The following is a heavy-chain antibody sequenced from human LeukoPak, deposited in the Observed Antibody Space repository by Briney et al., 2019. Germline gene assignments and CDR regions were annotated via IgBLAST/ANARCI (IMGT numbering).Heavy chain of an antibody. CDR2: IYHSGST. CDR1: GGSISSGGYS. V-gene: IGHV4-30-2*01. J-gene: IGHJ4*02. D-gene: IGHD2-2*01. CDR3: ARGRGFYFVVVPAARYFDY. Sequence: SETLSLTCAVSGGSISSGGYSWSWIRQPPGQGLEWIGYIYHSGSTYYNPSLKSRVTISVDTSKNQFSLKLSSVTAADTAVYYCARGRGFYFVVVPAARYFDYWGQGTLVTVSS.